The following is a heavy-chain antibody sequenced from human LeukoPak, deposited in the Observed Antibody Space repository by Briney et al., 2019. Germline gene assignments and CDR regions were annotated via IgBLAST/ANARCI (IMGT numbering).Heavy chain of an antibody. Sequence: SETLSLTCTVSGGSISSYYWSWIRQPPGKGLEWIGYIYYSGSTNYNPSLKSRVTISVDTSKNQFSLKLRSVTAADTAVYYCARDSGSYYDAFDIWGQGTMVTVSS. CDR2: IYYSGST. CDR1: GGSISSYY. J-gene: IGHJ3*02. D-gene: IGHD1-26*01. V-gene: IGHV4-59*01. CDR3: ARDSGSYYDAFDI.